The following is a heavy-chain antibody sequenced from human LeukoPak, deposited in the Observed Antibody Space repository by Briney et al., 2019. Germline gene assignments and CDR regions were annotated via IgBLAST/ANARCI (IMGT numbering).Heavy chain of an antibody. D-gene: IGHD4-17*01. CDR3: ASGVTTKTPDF. CDR2: INLSGGST. J-gene: IGHJ4*02. V-gene: IGHV1-46*01. CDR1: GYTFTGYY. Sequence: ASVKVSCKASGYTFTGYYMHWVRQAPGQGLEWMGIINLSGGSTTYAQKFQGRVTMTRDTSTGTVHMELSSLRSDDTAVYYCASGVTTKTPDFWGQGTLVTVSS.